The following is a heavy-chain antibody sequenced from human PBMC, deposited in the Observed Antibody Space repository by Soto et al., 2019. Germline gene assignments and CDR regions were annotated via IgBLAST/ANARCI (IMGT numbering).Heavy chain of an antibody. V-gene: IGHV1-8*01. Sequence: ASVKVSGKASGHTFTSYDINWVRQATGHGLEWMGWINPNSGNIGYAQKFQGRVTMTRDTAIRTDYMEVSRLRSDDTAVYYCARGRASGSYYLLDYWGQGTLVPVSS. CDR2: INPNSGNI. CDR3: ARGRASGSYYLLDY. CDR1: GHTFTSYD. D-gene: IGHD3-10*01. J-gene: IGHJ4*02.